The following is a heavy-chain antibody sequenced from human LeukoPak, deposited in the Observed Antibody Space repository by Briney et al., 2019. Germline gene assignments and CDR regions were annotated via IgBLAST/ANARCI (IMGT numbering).Heavy chain of an antibody. CDR3: ARNGYDYGDYVIDY. CDR1: GFSLSTSGMC. Sequence: ESGPALVKPTQTLTLTCTFSGFSLSTSGMCVSWIRQPPGKALEWLARIDWDDDKYYSTSLKTRLTISKDTSKNQVVLTMTNMDPVDTATYYCARNGYDYGDYVIDYWGQGTLVTVSS. D-gene: IGHD4-17*01. J-gene: IGHJ4*02. V-gene: IGHV2-70*11. CDR2: IDWDDDK.